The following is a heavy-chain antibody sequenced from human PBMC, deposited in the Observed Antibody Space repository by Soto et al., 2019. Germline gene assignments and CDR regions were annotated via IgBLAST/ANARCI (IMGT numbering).Heavy chain of an antibody. J-gene: IGHJ4*02. CDR3: ANGGAVPRGL. Sequence: QVQLVESGGGVVQPGRSLRLSCAPSGFTFSSYAMHWVRQAPGKGLGWVAVISYDGSNKYYADYVKGRLAISRDNSKNTLYLQMNSLRAEDTCVYYCANGGAVPRGLWGQGTLVTVSS. CDR1: GFTFSSYA. D-gene: IGHD6-6*01. CDR2: ISYDGSNK. V-gene: IGHV3-30*09.